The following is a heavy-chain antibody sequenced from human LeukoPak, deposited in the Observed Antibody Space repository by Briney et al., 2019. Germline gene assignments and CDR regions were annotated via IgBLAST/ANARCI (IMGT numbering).Heavy chain of an antibody. CDR1: GFTFSSYW. J-gene: IGHJ3*02. CDR3: ARAGSEVLYAFDI. D-gene: IGHD2/OR15-2a*01. CDR2: IKQDGSEK. Sequence: GGSLRLSCAASGFTFSSYWMTWVRQAPGKGLEWVANIKQDGSEKYYVDSVKGRFTISRDNAKNSLYLQMNSLRAEDTAVYYCARAGSEVLYAFDIWGQGTMVTVSS. V-gene: IGHV3-7*01.